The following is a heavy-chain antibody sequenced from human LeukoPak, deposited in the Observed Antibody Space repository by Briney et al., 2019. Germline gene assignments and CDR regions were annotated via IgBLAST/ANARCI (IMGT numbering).Heavy chain of an antibody. D-gene: IGHD2-2*01. J-gene: IGHJ4*02. Sequence: PGGSLRLSCAASGFTVSSNYMSWVRQAPGKGLEWVSAISGSGGSTYYADSVKGRFTISRDNSKNTLYLQMNSLRAEDTAVYYCANTGSSTTDYWGKGTLVTVSS. CDR1: GFTVSSNY. CDR2: ISGSGGST. V-gene: IGHV3-23*01. CDR3: ANTGSSTTDY.